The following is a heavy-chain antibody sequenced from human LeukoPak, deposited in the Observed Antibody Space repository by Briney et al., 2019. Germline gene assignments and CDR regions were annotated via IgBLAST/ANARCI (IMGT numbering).Heavy chain of an antibody. D-gene: IGHD4-23*01. CDR2: IWSDENKK. CDR3: AREGLTSTPNNAFDI. Sequence: GRSLRLSCAASGFTFSSYGMHCIRQAPGKGLEWVAVIWSDENKKFYADSVKGRFTISRDNFKSTLYLQMDSLRVEDTAVYYCAREGLTSTPNNAFDIWGQGSVVTVSS. CDR1: GFTFSSYG. V-gene: IGHV3-33*01. J-gene: IGHJ3*02.